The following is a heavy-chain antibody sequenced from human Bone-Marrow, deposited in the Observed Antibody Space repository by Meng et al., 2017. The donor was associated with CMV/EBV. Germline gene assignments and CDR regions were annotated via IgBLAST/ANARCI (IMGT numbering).Heavy chain of an antibody. CDR3: ARQLFWSGYYRDYYYYGMDV. V-gene: IGHV1-18*01. D-gene: IGHD3-3*01. CDR1: GYTFTSYG. J-gene: IGHJ6*02. Sequence: ASVKVSCKASGYTFTSYGISWVRQAPGQGLEWMGWISAYNGNTNYAQKLQGRVTMTTDTSTSTAYMELRSLRSEDTAVYYCARQLFWSGYYRDYYYYGMDVWGQGTTVTVSS. CDR2: ISAYNGNT.